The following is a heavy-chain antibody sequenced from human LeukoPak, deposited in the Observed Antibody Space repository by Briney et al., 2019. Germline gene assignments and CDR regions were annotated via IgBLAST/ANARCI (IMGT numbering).Heavy chain of an antibody. CDR2: IIPIFGTA. CDR1: GGTFSNYA. D-gene: IGHD2-2*01. Sequence: GASVKVSCKASGGTFSNYAISWVRQAPGQGLEWMGGIIPIFGTANYAQKFQGRVTITADESTSTAYMELSSLRSDDTAVYYCARDKNVVPAALDYWGQGTLVTVSS. CDR3: ARDKNVVPAALDY. V-gene: IGHV1-69*13. J-gene: IGHJ4*02.